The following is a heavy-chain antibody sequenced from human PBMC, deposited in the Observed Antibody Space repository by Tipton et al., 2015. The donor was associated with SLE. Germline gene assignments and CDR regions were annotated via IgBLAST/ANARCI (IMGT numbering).Heavy chain of an antibody. J-gene: IGHJ4*02. D-gene: IGHD3-10*01. V-gene: IGHV3-30*02. Sequence: GRFAISRDNSKNTLYLQMNSLRAEDTAVYYCAKANHFFYGSGVFDYWGQGTLVTVSS. CDR3: AKANHFFYGSGVFDY.